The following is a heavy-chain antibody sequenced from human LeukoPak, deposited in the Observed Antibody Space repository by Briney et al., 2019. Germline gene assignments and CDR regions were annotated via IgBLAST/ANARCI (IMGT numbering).Heavy chain of an antibody. J-gene: IGHJ4*02. V-gene: IGHV4-59*01. CDR2: IYYSGRT. CDR3: ARDGRYSYYFDY. Sequence: PSETLSLTCTVSGGSISSYYWSWIRQPPGKGLEWIGYIYYSGRTNYNPSLKSRVTISVDTSKNQFSLKLSSVTAADTAVYYCARDGRYSYYFDYWGQGTLVTVSS. D-gene: IGHD2-15*01. CDR1: GGSISSYY.